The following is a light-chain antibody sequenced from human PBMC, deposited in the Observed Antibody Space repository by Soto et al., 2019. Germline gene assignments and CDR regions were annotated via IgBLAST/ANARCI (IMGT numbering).Light chain of an antibody. Sequence: EIVMTQSPATLSVSPVERSTLSFRASQAVSSNLAWYQQKPGQAPRLLIYAASTRAAGIPDRFSGSGSGTGFTLTITSLQSEDFAVYYCQHYNNWPFTFGPGTKVDIK. J-gene: IGKJ3*01. CDR3: QHYNNWPFT. CDR1: QAVSSN. V-gene: IGKV3-15*01. CDR2: AAS.